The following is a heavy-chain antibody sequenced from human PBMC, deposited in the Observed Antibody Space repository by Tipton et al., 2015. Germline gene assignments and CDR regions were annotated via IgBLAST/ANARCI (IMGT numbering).Heavy chain of an antibody. Sequence: TLSLTCAVSAYSISTDYYWVWIRQPPGKGLEWIGAISHSGKTYSNPSLKSRVTISVDTSKKQVSLNITSVVAADTAVYYCASHFYSNYAEYFQHWGQGTLVTVSS. CDR2: ISHSGKT. CDR3: ASHFYSNYAEYFQH. J-gene: IGHJ1*01. D-gene: IGHD4-11*01. CDR1: AYSISTDYY. V-gene: IGHV4-38-2*01.